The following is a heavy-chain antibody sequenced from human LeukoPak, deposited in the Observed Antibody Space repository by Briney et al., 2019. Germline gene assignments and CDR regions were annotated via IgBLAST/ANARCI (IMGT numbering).Heavy chain of an antibody. Sequence: SETLSLTCTVSGCSISSYYWSWIRQPPGKGLEWIGYTYATGSTNYNPSLKSRVTISVDTSKNQFSLNLRSVTVADTAVYYCARHGSVRSPLGPWGQGTLVTVSS. CDR2: TYATGST. V-gene: IGHV4-4*09. CDR3: ARHGSVRSPLGP. D-gene: IGHD3-10*01. J-gene: IGHJ5*02. CDR1: GCSISSYY.